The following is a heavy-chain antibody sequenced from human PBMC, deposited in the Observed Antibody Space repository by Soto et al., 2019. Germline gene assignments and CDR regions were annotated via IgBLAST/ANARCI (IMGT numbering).Heavy chain of an antibody. V-gene: IGHV1-18*01. J-gene: IGHJ6*02. Sequence: QVQLVQSGAEVKKPGASVKVSCKASGYTFTSYGISWVRQAPGQGLEWMGWISAYNGNTNYAQKLQGRVTMTTDTSTSTAYMELRSLRSDDTAVYYCAILRLWFGSTIKNYQTYGPNYYYYYGMDVWGQGTTVTVSS. CDR1: GYTFTSYG. CDR2: ISAYNGNT. CDR3: AILRLWFGSTIKNYQTYGPNYYYYYGMDV. D-gene: IGHD3-10*01.